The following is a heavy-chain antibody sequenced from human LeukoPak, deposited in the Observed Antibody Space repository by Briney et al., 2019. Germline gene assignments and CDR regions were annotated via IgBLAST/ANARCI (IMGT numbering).Heavy chain of an antibody. CDR3: ARQNYDFWSGPDY. J-gene: IGHJ4*02. CDR2: IYYSGST. CDR1: GGSISSSSYS. V-gene: IGHV4-39*01. Sequence: SETLSLTCTVSGGSISSSSYSWGWIRQPPGKGLEWIGSIYYSGSTYYNPSLKSRVTISVDTSKNQFSLKLSSVTAADTAVYYCARQNYDFWSGPDYWGQGTLVTVSS. D-gene: IGHD3-3*01.